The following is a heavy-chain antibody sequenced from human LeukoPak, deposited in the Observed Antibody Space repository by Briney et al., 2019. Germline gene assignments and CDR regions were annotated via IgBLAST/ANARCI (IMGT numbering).Heavy chain of an antibody. CDR2: IRYDGSNK. V-gene: IGHV3-30*02. CDR3: ALTTVVT. D-gene: IGHD4-23*01. CDR1: GFTFSSYG. Sequence: PGGSLRLSCAASGFTFSSYGMHWVRQAPGKRLEWVAYIRYDGSNKYYADSVRGRFTIPRDNSKNTLYLQMNSLRAEDTAVYYCALTTVVTWGQGTLVTVSS. J-gene: IGHJ4*02.